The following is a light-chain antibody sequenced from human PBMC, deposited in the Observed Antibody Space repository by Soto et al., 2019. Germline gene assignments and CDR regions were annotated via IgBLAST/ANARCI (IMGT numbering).Light chain of an antibody. CDR1: SSEVGGYNY. CDR3: SSYTSSSTLV. Sequence: QSALTQPAYVSGSPGQSITISCTGTSSEVGGYNYVSWYQQHPGKAPKLMIYEVSNRPSGVSNRFSGSKSGNTASLTISGLQAEDEADYYCSSYTSSSTLVFGGGTKLTVL. V-gene: IGLV2-14*01. J-gene: IGLJ2*01. CDR2: EVS.